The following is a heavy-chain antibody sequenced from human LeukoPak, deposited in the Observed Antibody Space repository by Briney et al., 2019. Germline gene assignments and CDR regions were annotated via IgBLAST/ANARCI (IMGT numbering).Heavy chain of an antibody. CDR3: APQQAYSPYNWFDP. D-gene: IGHD5-12*01. Sequence: GGSLRLSCVGSGFTISNYWVHWVRQAPGTGLVWVSRIHPDGSITTYADSVKGRFTISRDNAKNTLYLQMNSLRAEDTAVYYCAPQQAYSPYNWFDPWGQGTLVTVSS. CDR1: GFTISNYW. J-gene: IGHJ5*02. CDR2: IHPDGSIT. V-gene: IGHV3-74*03.